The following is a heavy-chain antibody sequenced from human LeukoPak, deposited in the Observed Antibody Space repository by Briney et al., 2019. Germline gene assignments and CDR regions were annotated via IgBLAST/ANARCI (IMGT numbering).Heavy chain of an antibody. CDR2: ISGSGAST. CDR3: ARRDIVVVVSASDY. Sequence: PGGSLRLSCAASGFTFSSYAMSWVRQAPGKGLEWVSTISGSGASTYYADSVKGRFTISRDNSKNTVYLQMNSLRVDDTAVYYCARRDIVVVVSASDYWGQGTLVTVSS. J-gene: IGHJ4*02. CDR1: GFTFSSYA. V-gene: IGHV3-23*01. D-gene: IGHD2-15*01.